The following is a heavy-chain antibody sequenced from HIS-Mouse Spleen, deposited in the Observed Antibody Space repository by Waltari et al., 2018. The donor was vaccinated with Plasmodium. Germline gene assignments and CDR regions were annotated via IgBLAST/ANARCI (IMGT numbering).Heavy chain of an antibody. CDR3: ATRGGNWGTFDY. J-gene: IGHJ4*02. CDR1: GYTLTELS. D-gene: IGHD7-27*01. V-gene: IGHV1-24*01. Sequence: QVQLVQSGAEVKKPGASVKVSCKVSGYTLTELSMHWVRQAPGKGLEWMGGFDPEEGETMYAQKFQGRVTMTEDTSTDTAYMELSSLRSEDTAVYYCATRGGNWGTFDYWGQGTLVTVSS. CDR2: FDPEEGET.